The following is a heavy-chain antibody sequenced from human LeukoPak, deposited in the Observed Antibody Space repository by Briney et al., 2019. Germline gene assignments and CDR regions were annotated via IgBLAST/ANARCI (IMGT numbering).Heavy chain of an antibody. J-gene: IGHJ4*02. Sequence: ASVKVSCKASGGTFSSYAISWVRQAPGQGLEWMGGIIPIFGTANYAQKFQGRVTITADEYTSTAYMELSSLRSEDTAVYYCAMRGYSYGYDYWGQGTLVTVSS. CDR1: GGTFSSYA. D-gene: IGHD5-18*01. CDR3: AMRGYSYGYDY. V-gene: IGHV1-69*01. CDR2: IIPIFGTA.